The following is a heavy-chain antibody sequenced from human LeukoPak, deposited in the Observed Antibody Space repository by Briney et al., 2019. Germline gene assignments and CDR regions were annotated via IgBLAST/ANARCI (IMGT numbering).Heavy chain of an antibody. D-gene: IGHD1-26*01. CDR2: INPSGGTT. CDR1: GYSFFSYY. Sequence: GASVKVPCKASGYSFFSYYIHWVRQAPGQGLQWMGKINPSGGTTTYAQKFQDRVTMTRDMSTSTVYMELSSLNSEDTALYYCARGPETGSFDYWGQGTLVTVSS. J-gene: IGHJ4*02. V-gene: IGHV1-46*01. CDR3: ARGPETGSFDY.